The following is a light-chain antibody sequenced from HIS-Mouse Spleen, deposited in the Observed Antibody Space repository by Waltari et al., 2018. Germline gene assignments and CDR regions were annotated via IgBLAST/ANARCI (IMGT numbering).Light chain of an antibody. CDR2: DAS. Sequence: PASVSGSPGQSITISCTGTSSDVGSYNLVSWYQQKPGQAPRLLISDASNRATGIPARFSGSGSGTDFTLTISSLEPEDFAVYYCQQRSNWTEFTFGPGTKVDIK. V-gene: IGKV3-11*01. CDR3: QQRSNWTEFT. J-gene: IGKJ3*01. CDR1: SDVGSY.